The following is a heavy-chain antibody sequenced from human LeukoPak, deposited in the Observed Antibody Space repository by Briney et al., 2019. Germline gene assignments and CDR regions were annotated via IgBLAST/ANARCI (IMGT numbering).Heavy chain of an antibody. CDR3: ARELKTASGTWWFDA. V-gene: IGHV3-30*03. D-gene: IGHD6-13*01. CDR1: GFTFSSYG. J-gene: IGHJ5*02. Sequence: PGGSLRLSCAASGFTFSSYGMHWVRQAPGKGLEWVAVISYDGSNKYYADSVKGRFTISRDNSENTLYLQMNSLRVEDTAVYYCARELKTASGTWWFDAWGQGTVVTVAS. CDR2: ISYDGSNK.